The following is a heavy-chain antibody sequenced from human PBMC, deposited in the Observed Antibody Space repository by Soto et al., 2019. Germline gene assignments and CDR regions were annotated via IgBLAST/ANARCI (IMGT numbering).Heavy chain of an antibody. CDR2: IKRKSDGEKT. Sequence: EVQLVESGGGLVKPGGSLKLSCAASGFSFSNAWMNWVRQAPGKGPEWVGRIKRKSDGEKTDYAAPVKGRFTSSRADSNISLSLEMNSLKANDSAVYYCTPGSVEGVWCQGPTFIVSS. V-gene: IGHV3-15*07. CDR1: GFSFSNAW. CDR3: TPGSVEGV. J-gene: IGHJ6*01.